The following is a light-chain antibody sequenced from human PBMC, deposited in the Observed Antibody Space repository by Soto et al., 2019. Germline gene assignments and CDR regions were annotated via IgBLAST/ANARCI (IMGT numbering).Light chain of an antibody. CDR3: QHLNSYPYT. V-gene: IGKV1-9*01. CDR2: AAS. Sequence: DIQLTQSPSFLSVSVGDRVTITCRASQGISSYLAWYQQKSGKAPKFLIYAASTLQSGVPSRFIGSGSGTEFTLTISILQPEDFATYYCQHLNSYPYTFGQGTKLEIK. CDR1: QGISSY. J-gene: IGKJ2*01.